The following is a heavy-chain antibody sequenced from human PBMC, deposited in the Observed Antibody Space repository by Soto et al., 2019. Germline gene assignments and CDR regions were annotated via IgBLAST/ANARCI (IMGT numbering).Heavy chain of an antibody. Sequence: ASVKVSCKASGYTFTSYAIHWVRQAPGQRLEWMGWINAGNGNTKYSQKFQGRVTMTRDTSTSTVYMELSSLRSEDTAVYYCASTVGAVAGTILNWGQGTLVTVSS. CDR1: GYTFTSYA. D-gene: IGHD6-19*01. J-gene: IGHJ4*02. CDR3: ASTVGAVAGTILN. CDR2: INAGNGNT. V-gene: IGHV1-3*01.